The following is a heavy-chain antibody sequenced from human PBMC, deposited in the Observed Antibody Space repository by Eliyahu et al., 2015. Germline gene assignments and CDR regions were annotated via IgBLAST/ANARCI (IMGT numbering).Heavy chain of an antibody. CDR2: IYWDDDK. D-gene: IGHD6-19*01. J-gene: IGHJ5*02. Sequence: QITLKESGPTLVKPTQTLTLTCTFSGFSLSTSGVGVGWIRQPPGKALEWLALIYWDDDKRYSPSLKSRLLVTKDTSKNQVVLTMTNMDPVDTATYYCARRHPGIAVAGSRYSWFDPWGQGTLVTVSS. V-gene: IGHV2-5*02. CDR1: GFSLSTSGVG. CDR3: ARRHPGIAVAGSRYSWFDP.